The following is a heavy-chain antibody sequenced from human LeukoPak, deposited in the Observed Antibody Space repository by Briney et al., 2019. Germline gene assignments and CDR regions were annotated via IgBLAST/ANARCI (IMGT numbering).Heavy chain of an antibody. CDR2: ISYRGNT. V-gene: IGHV4-59*12. Sequence: SETLSLTCTVSGGALSSYHWSWIRQSPGRGLEWLGHISYRGNTDYNPALKSRVAISVDMFYNQFSLKLSSVTAADTAVYYCAGTYYFDSSGHYFGGNGFDIWGQGTMVTVSS. CDR3: AGTYYFDSSGHYFGGNGFDI. CDR1: GGALSSYH. J-gene: IGHJ3*02. D-gene: IGHD3-22*01.